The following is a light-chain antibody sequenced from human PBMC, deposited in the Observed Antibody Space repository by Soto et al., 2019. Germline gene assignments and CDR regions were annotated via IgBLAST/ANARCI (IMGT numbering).Light chain of an antibody. CDR3: QQSYNAPIT. Sequence: DIRMTQSPSSLSASVGDRVTITCQASQDIKNYLNWYQQKPGKAPQLLIYVASRLESGVPSRFSGSGSGTDFTLTISSLQPEDFATYYCQQSYNAPITFGQGTRLAIK. V-gene: IGKV1-39*01. CDR1: QDIKNY. J-gene: IGKJ5*01. CDR2: VAS.